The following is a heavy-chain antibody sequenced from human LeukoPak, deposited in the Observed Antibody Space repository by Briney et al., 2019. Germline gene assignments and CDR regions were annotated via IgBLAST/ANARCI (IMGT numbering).Heavy chain of an antibody. CDR2: ISGSGGST. CDR1: GFTFSRNG. Sequence: GRSLRLSCAASGFTFSRNGMTWVRQAPGKGLEWVSAISGSGGSTYYADSVKGRFTISRDNSKNTLYPEMNSLRAEDTAVYYCAKDIGSYYDYWGQGILVTVSS. V-gene: IGHV3-23*01. CDR3: AKDIGSYYDY. J-gene: IGHJ4*02. D-gene: IGHD3-10*01.